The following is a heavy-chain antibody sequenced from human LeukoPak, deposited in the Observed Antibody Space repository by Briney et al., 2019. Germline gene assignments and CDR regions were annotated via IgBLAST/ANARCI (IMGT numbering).Heavy chain of an antibody. Sequence: SETLSLTGDVFGGSFTDYFWTWVRQSPGKGLEWIGEINDYTGNTNYSPSLNSRVSISLEKSKNQFSLELRSVTAADTAVYYCARGRIAKIVVVHSFHYGMDVWGQGTTVTDSS. V-gene: IGHV4-34*01. CDR2: INDYTGNT. D-gene: IGHD3-22*01. CDR1: GGSFTDYF. CDR3: ARGRIAKIVVVHSFHYGMDV. J-gene: IGHJ6*02.